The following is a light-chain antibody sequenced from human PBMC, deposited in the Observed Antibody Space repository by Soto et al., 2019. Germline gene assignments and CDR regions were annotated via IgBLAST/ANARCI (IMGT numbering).Light chain of an antibody. CDR2: AAS. V-gene: IGKV1-39*01. J-gene: IGKJ2*01. CDR3: QQSYITPYT. Sequence: DFKMTQSPSSLSESVGDTVTITCRPTQSISAHLNWYQQKPGKVPKLLIYAASNLHSGVPSRFSGSGSETDFALTISSLQPEDFATYYCQQSYITPYTFGQGTRLEIK. CDR1: QSISAH.